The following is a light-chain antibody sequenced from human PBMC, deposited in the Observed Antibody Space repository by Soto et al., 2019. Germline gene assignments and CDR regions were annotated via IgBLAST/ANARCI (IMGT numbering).Light chain of an antibody. J-gene: IGKJ1*01. CDR1: QTISTY. CDR2: DAS. CDR3: QQTYNTPLT. V-gene: IGKV1-39*01. Sequence: DIHMTQSPSSLSASVGYTFTITCGARQTISTYVNWYRQKSGAAPELLLYDASTLQGGVPSRFSGGASGTDVTLTISSLQLEDFETYYCQQTYNTPLTCGQGTKVDIK.